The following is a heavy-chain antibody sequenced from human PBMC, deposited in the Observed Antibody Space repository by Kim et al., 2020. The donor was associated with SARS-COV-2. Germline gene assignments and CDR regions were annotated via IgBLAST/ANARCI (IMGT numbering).Heavy chain of an antibody. CDR3: ARHSRIAVAVKGGFDY. J-gene: IGHJ4*02. CDR2: IYYSGST. Sequence: SETLSLTCTVSGGSISSSSYYWGWIRQPPGKGLEWIGSIYYSGSTYYNPSLKSRVTISVDTSKNQFSLKLSSVTAADTAVYYCARHSRIAVAVKGGFDYWGQGTLVTVSS. D-gene: IGHD6-19*01. CDR1: GGSISSSSYY. V-gene: IGHV4-39*01.